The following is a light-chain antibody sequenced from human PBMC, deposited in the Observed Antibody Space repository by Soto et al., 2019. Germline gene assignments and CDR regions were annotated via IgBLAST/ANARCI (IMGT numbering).Light chain of an antibody. V-gene: IGKV1-13*02. CDR1: QGIRGA. CDR3: QQFNSYPIT. CDR2: DVS. J-gene: IGKJ5*01. Sequence: AIQLTQSPSSLSASVGDRVTITCRASQGIRGALAWYQQRPGKPPKMLIYDVSKLERGVPSRFGGSSSGTDFTLTISSLQAEDFATYYCQQFNSYPITFGQGTRLEIK.